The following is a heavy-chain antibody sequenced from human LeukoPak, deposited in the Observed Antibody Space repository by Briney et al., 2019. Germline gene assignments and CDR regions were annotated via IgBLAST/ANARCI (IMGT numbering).Heavy chain of an antibody. D-gene: IGHD6-19*01. CDR1: GFXFXTYA. CDR3: ARAPPYGGGWYGPDEY. Sequence: GGSLRLSCAASGFXFXTYAMXXXXXPPGKGLEYVAAINXXGGITQYTNTVKGRFTVPRDNSKDTLYLQMDSLRVEDMAVYYCARAPPYGGGWYGPDEYWGQGTLVSVSS. J-gene: IGHJ4*02. V-gene: IGHV3-64*01. CDR2: INXXGGIT.